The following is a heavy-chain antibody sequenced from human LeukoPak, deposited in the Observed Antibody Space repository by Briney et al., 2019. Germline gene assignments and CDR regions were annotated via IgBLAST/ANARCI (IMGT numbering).Heavy chain of an antibody. CDR3: ARGGGGYTLYSFDY. Sequence: SETLSLTCTVSGASIRSGDHHWSWLRQSAGNGLEWIGYIYFSGSRSSNPSLRSRLTISVDTSKNQFSLKLSSMTVADTAIYYCARGGGGYTLYSFDYWGEGALVTVSS. J-gene: IGHJ4*02. D-gene: IGHD3-22*01. CDR2: IYFSGSR. CDR1: GASIRSGDHH. V-gene: IGHV4-30-4*01.